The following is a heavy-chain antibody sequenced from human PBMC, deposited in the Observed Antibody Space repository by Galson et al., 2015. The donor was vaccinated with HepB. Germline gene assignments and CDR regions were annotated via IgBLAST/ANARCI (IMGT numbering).Heavy chain of an antibody. CDR1: GLTLYRYN. D-gene: IGHD5-12*01. CDR2: ISSGSSYI. Sequence: SLRLSCAASGLTLYRYNMNWVRQAPGKRLEWVASISSGSSYIYYAHSVKGRFTISRDNTKNSVSLHMSSLRAEDTAVYYCARDSHCGGYGCYFDYWGQGTLVTVSS. J-gene: IGHJ4*02. CDR3: ARDSHCGGYGCYFDY. V-gene: IGHV3-21*01.